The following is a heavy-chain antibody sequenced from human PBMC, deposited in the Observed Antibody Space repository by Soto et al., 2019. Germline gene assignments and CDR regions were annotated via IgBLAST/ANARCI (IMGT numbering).Heavy chain of an antibody. Sequence: SETLSLTCTVSGGSISTYYWSWLRQPRGKGLEWIGYIYYSGSTNYNPSLKSRVSISVDTSKNQFSLKLSSVTAADTVVYYCARGGWRNSDYWGQGSLVTVFS. CDR1: GGSISTYY. CDR3: ARGGWRNSDY. J-gene: IGHJ4*02. CDR2: IYYSGST. D-gene: IGHD3-3*01. V-gene: IGHV4-59*08.